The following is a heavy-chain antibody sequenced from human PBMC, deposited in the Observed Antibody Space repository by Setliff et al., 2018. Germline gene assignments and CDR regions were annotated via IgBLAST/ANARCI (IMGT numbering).Heavy chain of an antibody. Sequence: GASVKVSCKASGYTFTSYGINWVRQATGQGLEWMGWMNPNSGNTGYAQKFQGRVTITRNTSIITAYMELSSLRSEDTAVYYCARGLGGYYYSYMDVWGKGTTVTVSS. V-gene: IGHV1-8*03. CDR3: ARGLGGYYYSYMDV. CDR1: GYTFTSYG. J-gene: IGHJ6*03. D-gene: IGHD3-16*01. CDR2: MNPNSGNT.